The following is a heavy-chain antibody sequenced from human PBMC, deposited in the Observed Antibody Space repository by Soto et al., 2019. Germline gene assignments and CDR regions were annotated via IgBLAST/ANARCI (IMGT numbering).Heavy chain of an antibody. D-gene: IGHD1-26*01. Sequence: SETLSLTCAISGDSVSSKSAAWNWIRQSPSRGLEWLGRTYYRSKWSTDYAVSVKSRITINPDTSKNQFSLQLNSVTPEDTAVYYCTGALSGSYDSWGQGTLVTVSS. CDR2: TYYRSKWST. J-gene: IGHJ5*01. CDR3: TGALSGSYDS. V-gene: IGHV6-1*01. CDR1: GDSVSSKSAA.